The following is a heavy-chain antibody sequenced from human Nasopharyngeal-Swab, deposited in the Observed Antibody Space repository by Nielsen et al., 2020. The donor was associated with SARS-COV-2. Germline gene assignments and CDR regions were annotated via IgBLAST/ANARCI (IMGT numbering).Heavy chain of an antibody. V-gene: IGHV4-59*01. CDR3: ARGGGSSSLVDY. D-gene: IGHD6-13*01. Sequence: WIRQPPGKGLEWIGYIYYSGSTNYNPSLKSRVTISVDTSKNQFSLKLSSVTAADTAVYYCARGGGSSSLVDYWGQGTLVTVSS. J-gene: IGHJ4*02. CDR2: IYYSGST.